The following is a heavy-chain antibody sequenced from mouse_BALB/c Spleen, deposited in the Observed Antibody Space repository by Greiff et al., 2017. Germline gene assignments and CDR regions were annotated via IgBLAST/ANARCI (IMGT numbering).Heavy chain of an antibody. V-gene: IGHV5-6-5*01. D-gene: IGHD1-1*01. CDR1: GFTFSSYA. CDR2: ISSGGST. CDR3: ARGRRYYGSSLYAMDY. Sequence: EVMLVESGGGLVKPGGSLKLSCAASGFTFSSYAMSWVRQTPEKRLEWVASISSGGSTYYPDSVKGRFTISRDNARNILYLQMSSLRSEDTAMYYCARGRRYYGSSLYAMDYWGQGTSVTVSS. J-gene: IGHJ4*01.